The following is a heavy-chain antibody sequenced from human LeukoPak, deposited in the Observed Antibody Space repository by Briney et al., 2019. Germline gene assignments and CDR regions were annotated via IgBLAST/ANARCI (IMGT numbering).Heavy chain of an antibody. CDR2: ITGSGSTI. J-gene: IGHJ5*02. D-gene: IGHD6-13*01. CDR1: GFTFSTYE. CDR3: ARDFSSSWYGDTFDP. V-gene: IGHV3-48*03. Sequence: GGSLRLSCAASGFTFSTYEMNWVRQAPGKGLEWVSYITGSGSTIYYADSVKGRFTISRDNAKNSLYLQMNSLRAEDTAVYYCARDFSSSWYGDTFDPWGQGTLVTVSS.